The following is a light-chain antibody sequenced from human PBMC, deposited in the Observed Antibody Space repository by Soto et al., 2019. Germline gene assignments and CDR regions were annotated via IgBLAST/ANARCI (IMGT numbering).Light chain of an antibody. Sequence: EMVLTQSPGTLSSSPGERATLSCRASQSVNSSYLAWYQQKPGQAPRLLIYVASSRATGIPDRFSGSGSGTDFTLTISRLEPEDFAVYYCQQYGSSLWTYGPGTKVEIK. CDR2: VAS. V-gene: IGKV3-20*01. CDR3: QQYGSSLWT. J-gene: IGKJ1*01. CDR1: QSVNSSY.